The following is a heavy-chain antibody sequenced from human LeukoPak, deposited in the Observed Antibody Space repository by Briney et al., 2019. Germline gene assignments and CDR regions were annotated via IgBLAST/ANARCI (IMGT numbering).Heavy chain of an antibody. D-gene: IGHD6-19*01. Sequence: PGGSLRLSCAASGFTVTSNYMSWVRQAPGKGLEWVSITYISGSTNYADSVKGRFTISRDNSKNTLYLQMNNLRAEDTAVYYCARVGYNSGWYEYWGQGTLVTVSS. CDR1: GFTVTSNY. CDR2: TYISGST. V-gene: IGHV3-66*01. J-gene: IGHJ4*02. CDR3: ARVGYNSGWYEY.